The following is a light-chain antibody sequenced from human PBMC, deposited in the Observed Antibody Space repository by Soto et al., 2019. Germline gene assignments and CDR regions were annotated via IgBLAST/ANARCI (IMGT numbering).Light chain of an antibody. V-gene: IGKV1-33*01. CDR3: QQHDSLPLT. CDR2: DAS. CDR1: QDIGNY. J-gene: IGKJ4*01. Sequence: DIQMTQSPSSLSASVGDRVTVTCRASQDIGNYLCWYQQKLGKAPKLLTYDASYLEAGVPSRFSGSGSGTDFTFTISSLQPEDFATYYCQQHDSLPLTFGGGTKVEIK.